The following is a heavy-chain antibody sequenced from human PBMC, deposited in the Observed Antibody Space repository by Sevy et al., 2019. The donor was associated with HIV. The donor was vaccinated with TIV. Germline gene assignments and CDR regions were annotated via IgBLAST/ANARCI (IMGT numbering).Heavy chain of an antibody. CDR1: GFTFSDYY. D-gene: IGHD6-19*01. CDR2: ISNRSTYT. V-gene: IGHV3-11*06. Sequence: GGSLRLSCAASGFTFSDYYMSWIRQAPGKGLEWISYISNRSTYTNYADSMKGRFTISRDNAKNSLYLQMNTLRAEDTAVYHCARVRYTSGVEYFDYWGQGTLVTVSS. J-gene: IGHJ4*02. CDR3: ARVRYTSGVEYFDY.